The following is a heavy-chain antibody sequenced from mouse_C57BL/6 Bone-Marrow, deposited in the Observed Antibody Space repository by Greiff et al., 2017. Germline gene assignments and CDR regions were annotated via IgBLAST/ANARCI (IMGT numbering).Heavy chain of an antibody. D-gene: IGHD1-1*01. V-gene: IGHV1-77*01. CDR1: GYTFTDYS. CDR3: ARENYYGSSR. Sequence: QVHVKQSGADLVKPGASVKISCTASGYTFTDYSITWVQQRPGQGLEWLGTIGPGSGSTYYNEKFKGKATLTADKSASTAYMQLSRLTSEDSAVYFCARENYYGSSRWGQGTTLTVAA. CDR2: IGPGSGST. J-gene: IGHJ2*01.